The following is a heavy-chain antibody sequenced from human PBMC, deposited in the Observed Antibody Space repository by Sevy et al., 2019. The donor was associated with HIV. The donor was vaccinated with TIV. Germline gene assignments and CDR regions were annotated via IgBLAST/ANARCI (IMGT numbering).Heavy chain of an antibody. Sequence: GGSLRLSCAASGFTFSSYAMSWVRQAPGKGLEWVSAISGSGGSTYYADSVKGRFTISRDNSKNTLYLQMNSLRAEDTAVYYCAKASPGCSSTSCYKEDGDYWDQGTLVTVSS. D-gene: IGHD2-2*02. CDR1: GFTFSSYA. CDR2: ISGSGGST. V-gene: IGHV3-23*01. CDR3: AKASPGCSSTSCYKEDGDY. J-gene: IGHJ4*02.